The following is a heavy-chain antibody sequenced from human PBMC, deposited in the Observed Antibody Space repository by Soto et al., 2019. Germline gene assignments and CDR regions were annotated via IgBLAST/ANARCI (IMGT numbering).Heavy chain of an antibody. Sequence: SETLSLTCTVSGGSISSYYWSWIRQPPGKGLEWIGYIYYSGSTNYNPSLKSRVTISVDTSKNQFSLKLSSVTAADTAVYYCARDSYSSGGYFFDYWGQGTLVTVSS. J-gene: IGHJ4*02. CDR1: GGSISSYY. V-gene: IGHV4-59*01. CDR2: IYYSGST. D-gene: IGHD6-19*01. CDR3: ARDSYSSGGYFFDY.